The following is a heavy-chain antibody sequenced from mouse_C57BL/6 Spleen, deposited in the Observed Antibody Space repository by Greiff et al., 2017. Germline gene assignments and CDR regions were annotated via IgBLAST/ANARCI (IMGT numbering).Heavy chain of an antibody. V-gene: IGHV1-74*01. CDR1: GYTFTSYW. D-gene: IGHD1-1*01. J-gene: IGHJ1*03. CDR3: AIHYYGSSYDWYFDV. CDR2: IHPSDSDT. Sequence: QVQLQQPGAELVKPGASVKVSCKASGYTFTSYWMHWVKQRPGQGLEWIGRIHPSDSDTNYNQKFKGKATLTVDKSSSTAYMQLSSLTSVDSAVYSCAIHYYGSSYDWYFDVWGTGTTVTVSS.